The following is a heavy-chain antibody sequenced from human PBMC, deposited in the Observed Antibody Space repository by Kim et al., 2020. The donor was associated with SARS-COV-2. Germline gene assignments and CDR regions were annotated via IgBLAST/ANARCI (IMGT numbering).Heavy chain of an antibody. Sequence: ASVKVSCKASGYTFTGYYMHWVRQAPGQGLEWMGWINPNSGGTNYAQKFQGRVTMTRDTSISTAYMELSRLRSDDTAVYYCATERGIYGSGGYGRFDYWGQGTLVTVSS. CDR1: GYTFTGYY. CDR3: ATERGIYGSGGYGRFDY. CDR2: INPNSGGT. D-gene: IGHD3-10*01. V-gene: IGHV1-2*02. J-gene: IGHJ4*02.